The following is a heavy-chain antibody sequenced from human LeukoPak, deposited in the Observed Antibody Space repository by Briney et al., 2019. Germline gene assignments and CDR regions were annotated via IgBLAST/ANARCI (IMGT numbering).Heavy chain of an antibody. CDR2: IYHSGST. J-gene: IGHJ5*02. CDR1: GGSISSGGYS. CDR3: ARERTDCSGGSCYSRAWFDP. Sequence: PSETLSLTCTVSGGSISSGGYSWSWIRQPPGKGLEWIGYIYHSGSTYYNPSLKSRVTISVDRSKNQFSLKLSSVTAADTAVYYCARERTDCSGGSCYSRAWFDPWGQGTLVTVSS. D-gene: IGHD2-15*01. V-gene: IGHV4-30-2*01.